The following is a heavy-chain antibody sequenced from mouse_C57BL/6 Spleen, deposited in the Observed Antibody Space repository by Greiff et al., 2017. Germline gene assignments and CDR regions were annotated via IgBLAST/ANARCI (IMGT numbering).Heavy chain of an antibody. CDR1: GYTFTDYY. CDR2: INPNNGGT. D-gene: IGHD2-1*01. Sequence: VQLKQSGPELVKPGASVKISCKASGYTFTDYYMNWVKQSHGKSLEWIGDINPNNGGTSYNQKFKGKATLTVDKSSSTAYMELRSLTSEDSAVYYCARWGNYEYFDVWGTGTTVTVSS. V-gene: IGHV1-26*01. J-gene: IGHJ1*03. CDR3: ARWGNYEYFDV.